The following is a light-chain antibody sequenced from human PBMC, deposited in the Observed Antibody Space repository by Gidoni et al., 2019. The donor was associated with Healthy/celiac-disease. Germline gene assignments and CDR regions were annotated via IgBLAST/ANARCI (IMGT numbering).Light chain of an antibody. V-gene: IGLV2-14*01. Sequence: HSALTQPASVSGSPGQSITIYCTGTSSDVGGYNDVSWYQQHPGKAAKLMIYDVSNRPSGVSNRFSGSKSGNTAALTISGLQAEDEADYYCSSYTSSSTLDVVFGGGTKLTVL. CDR3: SSYTSSSTLDVV. J-gene: IGLJ2*01. CDR1: SSDVGGYND. CDR2: DVS.